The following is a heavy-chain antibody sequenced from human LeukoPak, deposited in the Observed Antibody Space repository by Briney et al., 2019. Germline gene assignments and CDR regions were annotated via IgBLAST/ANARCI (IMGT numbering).Heavy chain of an antibody. CDR3: ARGSWRYCSSTSCYTFGYYYGMDV. D-gene: IGHD2-2*02. CDR2: IYYSGST. V-gene: IGHV4-59*01. Sequence: KSSETLSLTCTVSGGSISSYYWSWIRQPPGKGLEWIGYIYYSGSTNYNPSLKSRVTISVDTSKNQFSLKLSSVTAADTAVYYCARGSWRYCSSTSCYTFGYYYGMDVWGQGTTVTVSS. CDR1: GGSISSYY. J-gene: IGHJ6*02.